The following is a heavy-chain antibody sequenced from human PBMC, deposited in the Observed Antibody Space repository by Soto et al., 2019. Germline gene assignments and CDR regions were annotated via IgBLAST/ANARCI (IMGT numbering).Heavy chain of an antibody. V-gene: IGHV1-3*01. CDR3: ASNLRGYSGYDY. CDR1: GYTFTSYY. CDR2: INARNGNT. Sequence: ASVKVSCKASGYTFTSYYMHWVRQAPGQRLEWMGRINARNGNTKYSQKFQGRVTITRDTSASTAYMELSSLRSEDTAVYYCASNLRGYSGYDYWGQGTLVTVSS. J-gene: IGHJ4*02. D-gene: IGHD5-12*01.